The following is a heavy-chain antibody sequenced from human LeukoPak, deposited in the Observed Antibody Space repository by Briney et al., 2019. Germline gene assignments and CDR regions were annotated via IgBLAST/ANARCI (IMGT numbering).Heavy chain of an antibody. CDR1: GGSFSGYY. J-gene: IGHJ4*02. CDR3: ARGIIYSSGWSPFDY. D-gene: IGHD6-19*01. V-gene: IGHV4-34*01. CDR2: INHSGST. Sequence: PSETLSLTCAVYGGSFSGYYWSWIRQPPGKGLEWIGEINHSGSTNYNPSLKSRVTISVDTSKNQFSLKLSSVTAADTAVYYCARGIIYSSGWSPFDYWGQGTLVTASS.